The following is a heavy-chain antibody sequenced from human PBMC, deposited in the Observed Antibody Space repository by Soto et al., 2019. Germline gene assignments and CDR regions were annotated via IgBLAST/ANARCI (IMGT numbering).Heavy chain of an antibody. CDR2: ISYDGISK. J-gene: IGHJ4*02. CDR1: GFTFSSYA. V-gene: IGHV3-30-3*01. Sequence: QVQLVESGGGVVQPGRSLRLPCAASGFTFSSYAMHWVRQAPGKGLEWVAVISYDGISKHYADSVKGRFSISRDDSENTLYVQMNSLRAEDTALYYCAKDGYLDTYYFDYWGQGTLVTVSS. CDR3: AKDGYLDTYYFDY. D-gene: IGHD3-9*01.